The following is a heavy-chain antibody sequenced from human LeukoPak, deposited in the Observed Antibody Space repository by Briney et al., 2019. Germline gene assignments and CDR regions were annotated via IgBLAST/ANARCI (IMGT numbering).Heavy chain of an antibody. CDR2: IKKEGSEK. D-gene: IGHD4-23*01. V-gene: IGHV3-7*01. CDR3: ARDLNSDGDY. J-gene: IGHJ4*02. CDR1: GFTFSSYW. Sequence: PGGSLRLSCEASGFTFSSYWMSWVRQAPGKGLEGVAHIKKEGSEKYYVDSVKGRFTISRDNAKNSLYLQMNSLRAEDTAVYYCARDLNSDGDYWGQGTLVTVSS.